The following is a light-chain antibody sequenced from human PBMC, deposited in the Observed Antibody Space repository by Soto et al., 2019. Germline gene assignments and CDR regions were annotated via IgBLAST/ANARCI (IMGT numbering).Light chain of an antibody. CDR3: AAWDDSLNVSYV. CDR1: SSNIGSTT. J-gene: IGLJ1*01. CDR2: SNN. V-gene: IGLV1-44*01. Sequence: QPVLTQPPSASGTPGQRVTISCSGSSSNIGSTTVNWYSQLPGTAPKLLIYSNNQRPPGVPERFPGSKSGHSASLAISGLHSEYEADYYCAAWDDSLNVSYVFGTGTQLTVL.